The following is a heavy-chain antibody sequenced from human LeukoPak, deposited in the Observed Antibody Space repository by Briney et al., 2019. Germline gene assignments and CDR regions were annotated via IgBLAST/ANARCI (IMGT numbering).Heavy chain of an antibody. CDR2: IYYSGST. V-gene: IGHV4-59*11. J-gene: IGHJ4*02. CDR1: GGSISSHY. D-gene: IGHD3-3*01. Sequence: SETLSLTCTVSGGSISSHYWSWIRQPPGKGLERIGYIYYSGSTNYNPSLKSRVTISVDTSKNQFSLKLSSVTAADTAVYYCARGYDFWSGYLYDYWGQGTLVTVSS. CDR3: ARGYDFWSGYLYDY.